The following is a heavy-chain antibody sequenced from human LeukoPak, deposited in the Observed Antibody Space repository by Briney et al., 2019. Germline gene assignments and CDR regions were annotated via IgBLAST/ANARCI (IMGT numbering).Heavy chain of an antibody. CDR2: INPSVGTT. J-gene: IGHJ3*02. Sequence: ASVKVSCKASGYTFTKYYIHWVRQAPGQGLEWMGIINPSVGTTLYAQKFQGRVTLTRDTSTTTVYMEVTSLRSDDTAVYYCAREEMMVVLALGMWGQGTMVTVSS. CDR3: AREEMMVVLALGM. D-gene: IGHD3-22*01. CDR1: GYTFTKYY. V-gene: IGHV1-46*01.